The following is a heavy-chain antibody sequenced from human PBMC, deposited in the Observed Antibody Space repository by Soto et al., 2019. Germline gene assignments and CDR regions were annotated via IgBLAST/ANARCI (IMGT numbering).Heavy chain of an antibody. CDR1: GFTFSSYA. CDR3: ASSKRLYYYYYDMDV. J-gene: IGHJ6*02. Sequence: HPGGSLRLSCAASGFTFSSYAMHWVRQAPVKGLEWVALISYDGSNKYYADSVKGRFAISRDNSKNTLFLQMNSLRAEDTAVYYCASSKRLYYYYYDMDVWGQGTSVTVSS. V-gene: IGHV3-30*09. CDR2: ISYDGSNK.